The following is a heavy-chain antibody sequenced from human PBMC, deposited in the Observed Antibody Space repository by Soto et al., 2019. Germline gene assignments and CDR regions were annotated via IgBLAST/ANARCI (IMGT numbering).Heavy chain of an antibody. CDR2: IYHSGST. CDR1: GYSISSGYY. Sequence: SETLSLTCTVSGYSISSGYYWGWIRQPPGKGLEWIGSIYHSGSTYYNPSLKSRVTISVDTSKNQFSLKLSSVTAADTAVYYCASRHDAFDIWGQGTMVTVSS. D-gene: IGHD6-6*01. J-gene: IGHJ3*02. CDR3: ASRHDAFDI. V-gene: IGHV4-38-2*02.